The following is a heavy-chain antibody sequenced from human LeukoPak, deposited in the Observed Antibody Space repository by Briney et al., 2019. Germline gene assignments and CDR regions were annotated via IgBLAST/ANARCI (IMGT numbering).Heavy chain of an antibody. D-gene: IGHD3-22*01. CDR2: ISYDGSNK. V-gene: IGHV3-30-3*01. CDR1: GFTFSNYW. Sequence: PGGFLRLSCAASGFTFSNYWMSWVRQAPGKGLEWVAVISYDGSNKYYADSVKGRFTISRDNSKNTLYLQMNSLRAEDTAVYYCARADSSGYGYGMDVWGQGTTVTVSS. CDR3: ARADSSGYGYGMDV. J-gene: IGHJ6*02.